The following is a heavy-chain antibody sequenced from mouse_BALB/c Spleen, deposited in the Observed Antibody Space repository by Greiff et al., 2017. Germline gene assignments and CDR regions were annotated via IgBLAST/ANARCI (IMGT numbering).Heavy chain of an antibody. CDR2: IDPYYGGT. D-gene: IGHD1-1*01. CDR1: GYSFTGYN. V-gene: IGHV1-39*01. Sequence: VQLKESGPELEKPGASVKISCKASGYSFTGYNMNWVKQSNGKSLEWIGNIDPYYGGTSYNQKFKGKATLTVDKSSSTAYMQLKSLTSEDSAVYYCASHSSPLGAMDYWGQGTSVTVSS. CDR3: ASHSSPLGAMDY. J-gene: IGHJ4*01.